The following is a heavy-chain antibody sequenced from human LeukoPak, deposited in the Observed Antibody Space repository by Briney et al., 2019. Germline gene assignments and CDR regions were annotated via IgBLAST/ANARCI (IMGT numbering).Heavy chain of an antibody. CDR3: ARAVLATKSEHWFDS. CDR1: GGSISSSSYY. CDR2: IYYSGST. V-gene: IGHV4-39*07. D-gene: IGHD2-8*01. Sequence: SETLSLTCTVSGGSISSSSYYWGWIRQPPGKGLEWIGSIYYSGSTYYNPSLKSRVTISVDTSKNQFSLKLSSVTAADTAVYYCARAVLATKSEHWFDSWGQGTLVTVSS. J-gene: IGHJ5*01.